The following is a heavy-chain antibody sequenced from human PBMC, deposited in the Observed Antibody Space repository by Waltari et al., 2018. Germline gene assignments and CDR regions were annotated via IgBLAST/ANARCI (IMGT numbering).Heavy chain of an antibody. D-gene: IGHD6-19*01. J-gene: IGHJ4*02. Sequence: EVQLVESGGGLVQPGGSLRLSCAASGFTASSNNMSWVRQAPGKGLEWVSLIYSGGRTYYADSVKGRFTIARDNSKNTLYLQMNSLRAEDTAVYYCTRDAGAVAAEGDYWGQGTLVTVSS. CDR3: TRDAGAVAAEGDY. V-gene: IGHV3-66*01. CDR1: GFTASSNN. CDR2: IYSGGRT.